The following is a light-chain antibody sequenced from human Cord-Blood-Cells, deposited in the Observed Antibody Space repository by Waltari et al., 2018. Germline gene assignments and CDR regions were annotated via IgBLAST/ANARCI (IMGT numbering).Light chain of an antibody. J-gene: IGLJ2*01. Sequence: QSVLTQPPSASGTPGQRVTLPCSGSSSNIGSNTVNWYQQLPGTAPKLLIYSNKQRPSGVPDRFSGSKSGTSASLAISGLQSEDEADYYCAAWDDSLNGPVFGGGTKLTVL. V-gene: IGLV1-44*01. CDR3: AAWDDSLNGPV. CDR2: SNK. CDR1: SSNIGSNT.